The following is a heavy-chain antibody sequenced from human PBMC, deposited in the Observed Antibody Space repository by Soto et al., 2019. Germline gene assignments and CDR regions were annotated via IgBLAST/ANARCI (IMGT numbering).Heavy chain of an antibody. CDR2: INAGNGNT. CDR3: ASESSGGEFDY. J-gene: IGHJ4*02. CDR1: GYTFTTYA. V-gene: IGHV1-3*05. Sequence: QVQLVQSGAEEKKPGASVKVSCKASGYTFTTYAMHWVRQAPGQRLEWMGWINAGNGNTKYSQKFQGRVTITRDTSASTAYMSLSSLRSEDTAVYYCASESSGGEFDYWGQGTLVTVSS. D-gene: IGHD2-15*01.